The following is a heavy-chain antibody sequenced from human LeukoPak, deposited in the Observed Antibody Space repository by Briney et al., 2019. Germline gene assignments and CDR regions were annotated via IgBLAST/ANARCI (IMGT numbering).Heavy chain of an antibody. D-gene: IGHD1-1*01. J-gene: IGHJ6*03. Sequence: SETLSLTCTVSGGSISTSNYYWGWVRQPPGKGLEWIGNIFYSGSTYYSPSLKSRVTISLDTTNNLFSLRLRSVTAADTAVYFCARGRVSSSTWYSTYYYYFYMDVWGKGTTVTVSS. V-gene: IGHV4-39*07. CDR1: GGSISTSNYY. CDR2: IFYSGST. CDR3: ARGRVSSSTWYSTYYYYFYMDV.